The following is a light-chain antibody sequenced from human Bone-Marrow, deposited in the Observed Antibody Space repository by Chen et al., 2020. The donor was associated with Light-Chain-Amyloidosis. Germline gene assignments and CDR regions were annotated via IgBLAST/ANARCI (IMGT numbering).Light chain of an antibody. J-gene: IGLJ2*01. CDR1: SSDVGNYNL. Sequence: QSALTQPASVSGSPGQSITISCTGTSSDVGNYNLVSWYQQHPGKAPKLIVYEVTKRPSGVSTRFSGSKSGNTASLTISGLQAEDEAHYYCYSYAGLYTLVFGGGTKLSVV. V-gene: IGLV2-23*02. CDR3: YSYAGLYTLV. CDR2: EVT.